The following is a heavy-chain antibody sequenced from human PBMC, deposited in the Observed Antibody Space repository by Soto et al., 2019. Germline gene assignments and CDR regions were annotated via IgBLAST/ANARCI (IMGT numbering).Heavy chain of an antibody. CDR3: ARVRFPSAPRRPLDYYFLDV. CDR2: ISGGVSGR. Sequence: VQLVESGGGLVQPGGSLRLSCAASGFTFGSYAMTWVRQAPGKGLEWVSGISGGVSGRYYSDSVEARFTISRDNPKNLLYLQMNTLRAEDTAVYFCARVRFPSAPRRPLDYYFLDVWGNGTTITVSS. J-gene: IGHJ6*03. V-gene: IGHV3-23*04. D-gene: IGHD6-6*01. CDR1: GFTFGSYA.